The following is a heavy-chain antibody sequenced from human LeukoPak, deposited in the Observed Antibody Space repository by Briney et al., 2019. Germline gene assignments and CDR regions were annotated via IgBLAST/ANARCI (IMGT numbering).Heavy chain of an antibody. V-gene: IGHV3-30*02. CDR1: GFTFSSYG. CDR3: AKDMDRIAVAGFDY. CDR2: IRYDGSNK. J-gene: IGHJ4*02. D-gene: IGHD6-19*01. Sequence: GGSLRLSCAASGFTFSSYGMHWVRLAPGKGLEWVAFIRYDGSNKYYADSVKGRFTISRDNSKNTLYLQMNSLRAEDTAVYYCAKDMDRIAVAGFDYWGQGTLVTVSS.